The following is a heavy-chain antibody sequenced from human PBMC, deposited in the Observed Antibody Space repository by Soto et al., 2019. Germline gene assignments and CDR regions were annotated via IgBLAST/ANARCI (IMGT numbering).Heavy chain of an antibody. V-gene: IGHV1-69*19. Sequence: QVQLVQSGAEVKKPGSSVKVSCKASGGTFSSYAISWVRQAPGQGLEWMGGIIPIFGTANYAQKFQGRVTITADESTSTAYMALSSLRSEDTAVYYCSRGWTNYYASSGYFEPNDAFDIWGQGTMVTVSS. CDR3: SRGWTNYYASSGYFEPNDAFDI. D-gene: IGHD3-22*01. CDR2: IIPIFGTA. J-gene: IGHJ3*02. CDR1: GGTFSSYA.